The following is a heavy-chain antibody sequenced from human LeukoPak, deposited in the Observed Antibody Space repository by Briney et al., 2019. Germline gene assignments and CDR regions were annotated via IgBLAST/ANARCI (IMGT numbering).Heavy chain of an antibody. CDR3: ARTPRNYYYYMDV. CDR2: IYSGGST. J-gene: IGHJ6*03. V-gene: IGHV3-53*01. CDR1: GFTVSSNY. Sequence: GGSLRLSCAASGFTVSSNYMSWVRQAPGKGLEWVSAIYSGGSTYYADSVKGRFTISRDNSKNTLYLQMNSLRAEDTAVYYCARTPRNYYYYMDVWGKGTTVTVSS.